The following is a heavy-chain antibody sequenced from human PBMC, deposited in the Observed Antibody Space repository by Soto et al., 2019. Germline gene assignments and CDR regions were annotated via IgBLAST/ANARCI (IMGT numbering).Heavy chain of an antibody. CDR2: ISGSGGST. CDR1: GFTFSSYA. D-gene: IGHD2-2*02. CDR3: AKGRRYCSSTSCYKGHYYYYYGMDV. V-gene: IGHV3-23*01. Sequence: GGSLRLSCAASGFTFSSYAMSWVRQAPGKGLGWVSAISGSGGSTYYADSVKGRFTISRDNSKNTLYLQMNSLRAEDTAVYYCAKGRRYCSSTSCYKGHYYYYYGMDVWGQGTTVTVSS. J-gene: IGHJ6*02.